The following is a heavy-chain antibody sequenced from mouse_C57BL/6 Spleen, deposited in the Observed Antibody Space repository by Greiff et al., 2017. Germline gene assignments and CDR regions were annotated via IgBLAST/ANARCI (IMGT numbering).Heavy chain of an antibody. CDR1: GYTFTSYW. CDR2: IDPSDSYT. CDR3: ARLAGPDGG. Sequence: QVQLQQPGAELVRPGTSVKLSCKASGYTFTSYWMHWVKQRPGQGLEWIGVIDPSDSYTNYNQKFKGKATLTVDTSSSTAYMQLSSLTSEDSAVYYCARLAGPDGGWGQGTTLTVAT. D-gene: IGHD1-1*01. V-gene: IGHV1-59*01. J-gene: IGHJ2*01.